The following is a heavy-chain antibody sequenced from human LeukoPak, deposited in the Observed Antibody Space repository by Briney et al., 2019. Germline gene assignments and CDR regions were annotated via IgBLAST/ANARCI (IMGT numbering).Heavy chain of an antibody. D-gene: IGHD6-13*01. J-gene: IGHJ4*02. CDR1: GGSISSYY. CDR3: ARQIASAGTAGFDY. V-gene: IGHV4-4*07. Sequence: SETLSLTCTVSGGSISSYYWSWIRQPAGKGLEWIGRIYSTGSTNYNPSLKSRVTMSVDTSKNQFSLRLRSVTAADTAVYYCARQIASAGTAGFDYWGQGALVTVSS. CDR2: IYSTGST.